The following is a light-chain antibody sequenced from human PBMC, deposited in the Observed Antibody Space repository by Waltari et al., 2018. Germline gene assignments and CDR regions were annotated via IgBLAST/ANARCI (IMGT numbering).Light chain of an antibody. CDR1: QTVYNN. V-gene: IGKV3-11*01. CDR2: DAS. Sequence: ETKLTQSPATLSLSPGERATLSCRASQTVYNNLAWYQQKPGQAPRLLIYDASNRATGIPARFSGGGSGTDFTLTISSLEPEDSAVYYCEKRSNWGWTFGQGTKVEMK. J-gene: IGKJ1*01. CDR3: EKRSNWGWT.